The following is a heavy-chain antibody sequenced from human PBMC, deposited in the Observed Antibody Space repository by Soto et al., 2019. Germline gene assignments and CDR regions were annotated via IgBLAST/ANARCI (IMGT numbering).Heavy chain of an antibody. CDR3: AHSRRAAAGVYYYYGMDV. D-gene: IGHD6-13*01. Sequence: SGPTLVNPTQTLTLTCTFSGFSLSTSGVGVGWIRQPPGKALEWLALIYWNDDKRYSPSLKSRPTITKDTSKNQVVLTMTNMDPVDTATYYCAHSRRAAAGVYYYYGMDVWGQGTTVTVSS. CDR2: IYWNDDK. CDR1: GFSLSTSGVG. J-gene: IGHJ6*02. V-gene: IGHV2-5*01.